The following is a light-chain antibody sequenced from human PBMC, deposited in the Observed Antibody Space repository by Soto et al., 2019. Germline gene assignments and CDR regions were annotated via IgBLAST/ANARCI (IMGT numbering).Light chain of an antibody. CDR1: SGDVVGHNS. V-gene: IGLV2-14*01. J-gene: IGLJ1*01. CDR3: SSFTSSVTYV. CDR2: DVS. Sequence: QSSLTQPASVSVSPGQSITISCTGTSGDVVGHNSVSWYRQDPGKAPKLMIYDVSNRPSGVSDRFSGSKSGNTASLTIPGLQIEDEADYYCSSFTSSVTYVFGTGTKVTVL.